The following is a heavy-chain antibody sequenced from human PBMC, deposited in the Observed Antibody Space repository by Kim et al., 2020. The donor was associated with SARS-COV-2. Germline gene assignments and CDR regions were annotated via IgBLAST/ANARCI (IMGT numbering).Heavy chain of an antibody. CDR2: NGNT. D-gene: IGHD6-13*01. J-gene: IGHJ4*02. V-gene: IGHV1-18*01. Sequence: NGNTNYAQKLQGRVTMTTDTSTSTAYMELRSLRSDDTAVYYCARGLAADYWGQGTLVTVSS. CDR3: ARGLAADY.